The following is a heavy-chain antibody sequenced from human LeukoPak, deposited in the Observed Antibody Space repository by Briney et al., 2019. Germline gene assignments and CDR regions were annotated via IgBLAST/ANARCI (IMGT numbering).Heavy chain of an antibody. V-gene: IGHV3-21*01. CDR2: ISSSSSYI. CDR1: GFTFSSYS. D-gene: IGHD2-2*02. CDR3: ARDHCSSTSCYTTYNWFDH. Sequence: GGSLRLSCAPSGFTFSSYSMNCVREAPGKGVGWVSSISSSSSYIYYAESVKRRFTISRDNAKNSLYLQMNSLRAEDTAVYYCARDHCSSTSCYTTYNWFDHWGQGTLVTVSS. J-gene: IGHJ5*02.